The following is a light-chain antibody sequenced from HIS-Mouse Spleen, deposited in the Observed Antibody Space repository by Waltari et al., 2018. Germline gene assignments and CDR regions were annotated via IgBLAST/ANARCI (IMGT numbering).Light chain of an antibody. CDR3: AAWDDSLSGPV. J-gene: IGLJ3*02. CDR1: SSNIGRNY. CDR2: RNN. Sequence: QSVLTQPPSASGTPGQRVTISCSGSSSNIGRNYVYWYQQLPGTAPKLLLYRNNPRPSGVPDRFSGSKSGTSASLAISGLRSEDEADYYCAAWDDSLSGPVFGGGTKLTVL. V-gene: IGLV1-47*01.